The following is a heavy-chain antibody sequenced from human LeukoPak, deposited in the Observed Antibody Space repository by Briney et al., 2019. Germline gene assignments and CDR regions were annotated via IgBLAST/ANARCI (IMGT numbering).Heavy chain of an antibody. CDR2: IYYSGST. J-gene: IGHJ4*02. CDR3: ARAKVVPAPLFDY. CDR1: GGSISSYY. Sequence: SETLSLTCTVSGGSISSYYWSWIRQPPGKGLEWIGYIYYSGSTNYNPSLKSRVTISVDMSKNQFSLKLSSVTAADTAVYYCARAKVVPAPLFDYWGQGTLVTVSS. D-gene: IGHD2-2*01. V-gene: IGHV4-59*08.